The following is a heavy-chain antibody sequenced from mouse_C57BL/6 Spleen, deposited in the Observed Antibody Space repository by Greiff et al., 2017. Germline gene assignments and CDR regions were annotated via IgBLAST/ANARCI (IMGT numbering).Heavy chain of an antibody. Sequence: DVMLVESEGGLVQPGSSMKLSCTASGFTFSDYYMAWVRQVPEKGLEWVANINYDGSSTYYLDSLKSRFIISRDNAKNILYLQMSSLKSEDTATYYCARDRGITTVVDWYFDVWGTGTTVTVSS. V-gene: IGHV5-16*01. CDR3: ARDRGITTVVDWYFDV. CDR1: GFTFSDYY. J-gene: IGHJ1*03. D-gene: IGHD1-1*01. CDR2: INYDGSST.